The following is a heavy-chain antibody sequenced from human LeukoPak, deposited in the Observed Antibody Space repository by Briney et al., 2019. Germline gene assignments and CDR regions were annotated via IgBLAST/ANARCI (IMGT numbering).Heavy chain of an antibody. CDR2: ISGSGGST. CDR1: GFTFSSYA. V-gene: IGHV3-23*01. Sequence: GGSLRHSCAASGFTFSSYAMSWVRQAPGKGLEWVSAISGSGGSTYYADSVKGRFTISRDNSKNTLYLQMNSLRAEDTAVYYCAKGFGYCYGSGSYSYWGQGTLVTVSS. D-gene: IGHD3-10*01. J-gene: IGHJ4*02. CDR3: AKGFGYCYGSGSYSY.